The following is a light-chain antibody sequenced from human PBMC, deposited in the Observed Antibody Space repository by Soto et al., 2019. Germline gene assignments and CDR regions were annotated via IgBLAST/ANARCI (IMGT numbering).Light chain of an antibody. Sequence: NFMLTQPHSVSESPGKTVTISCTRSSGSIATNSVQWYQQRPGSAPTTILFEDNQRPSGVPDRFSGSIDSSSNSASLTISGLKTEDEADYDCQSYDTRNPHVIFGGGTKLTVL. CDR1: SGSIATNS. J-gene: IGLJ2*01. CDR3: QSYDTRNPHVI. V-gene: IGLV6-57*04. CDR2: EDN.